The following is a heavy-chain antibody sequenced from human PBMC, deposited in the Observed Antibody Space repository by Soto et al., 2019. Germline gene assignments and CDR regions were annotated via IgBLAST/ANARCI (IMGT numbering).Heavy chain of an antibody. CDR2: INPSGGST. Sequence: ASVKVSCKASGYTFTSDYMHWVRQAPGQGLEWMGIINPSGGSTSYAQKFQGRVTMTRDTSTSTVYMELSSLRSEDTAVYYCARDISGITIFGVVSPGGYYMDVWGKGTTVTVSS. CDR3: ARDISGITIFGVVSPGGYYMDV. V-gene: IGHV1-46*03. D-gene: IGHD3-3*01. CDR1: GYTFTSDY. J-gene: IGHJ6*03.